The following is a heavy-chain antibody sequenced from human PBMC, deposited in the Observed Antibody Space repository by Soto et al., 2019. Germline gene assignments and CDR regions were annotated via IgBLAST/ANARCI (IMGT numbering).Heavy chain of an antibody. Sequence: GGSLRLSCAASGFTFSSYGMYWVRQAPGKGLEWVAGISYVGSNQYYADSVRGRFTISRDNSKNTLYLQMNSLRTEDTAVYYCAKLLYHYDSRGFPAAYWGQGTQVPVSS. D-gene: IGHD3-22*01. V-gene: IGHV3-30*18. CDR2: ISYVGSNQ. CDR3: AKLLYHYDSRGFPAAY. CDR1: GFTFSSYG. J-gene: IGHJ4*02.